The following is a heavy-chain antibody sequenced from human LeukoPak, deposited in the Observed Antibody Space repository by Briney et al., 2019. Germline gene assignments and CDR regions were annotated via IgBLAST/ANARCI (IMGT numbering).Heavy chain of an antibody. CDR3: ARDRLSSGSYYGTLMSGFDY. CDR2: INHSGST. J-gene: IGHJ4*02. V-gene: IGHV4-34*01. CDR1: GGSFSGYY. Sequence: SSETLSLTCAVYGGSFSGYYLSWIRQPPGKGLEWIGEINHSGSTNYNPSLKNRVTISVGTSKNQSALNLSSVTAADTAVYYCARDRLSSGSYYGTLMSGFDYWGQGTLVTVSS. D-gene: IGHD1-26*01.